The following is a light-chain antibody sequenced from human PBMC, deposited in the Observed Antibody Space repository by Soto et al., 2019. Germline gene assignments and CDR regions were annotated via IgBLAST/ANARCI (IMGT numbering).Light chain of an antibody. CDR2: DVN. V-gene: IGLV2-14*01. CDR1: SSDLGTYDY. J-gene: IGLJ1*01. Sequence: QYALTQPASVSGSPGQSITFSCTGTSSDLGTYDYVSWHQQHPGKAPKLIIYDVNNRPSGVSSRFSGSKSGNTASLTISGLQTEDEADYYCCSFSTSGTHVFGTGTKLTVL. CDR3: CSFSTSGTHV.